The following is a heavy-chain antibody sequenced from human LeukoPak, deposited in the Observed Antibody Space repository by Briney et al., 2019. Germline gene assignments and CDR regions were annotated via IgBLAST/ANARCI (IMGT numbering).Heavy chain of an antibody. Sequence: PGGSLRLSCAASGFTFSDHYIDWVRQAPGKGLEWVGRSKNKLNGYTIEYAASVKGRFTISRDDSKKSLYLQMDSLKTEDTAMYYCVRWDSGGPGDWGQGTLVTVSS. D-gene: IGHD1-26*01. CDR3: VRWDSGGPGD. CDR1: GFTFSDHY. J-gene: IGHJ4*02. V-gene: IGHV3-72*01. CDR2: SKNKLNGYTI.